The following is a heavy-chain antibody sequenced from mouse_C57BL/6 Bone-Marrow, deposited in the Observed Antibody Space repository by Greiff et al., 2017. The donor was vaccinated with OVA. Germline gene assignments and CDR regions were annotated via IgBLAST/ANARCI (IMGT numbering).Heavy chain of an antibody. J-gene: IGHJ1*03. CDR1: GYTFTSYW. Sequence: QVQLQQPGAELVKPGASVKMSCKASGYTFTSYWITWVKQRPGQGLEWIGDIYPGSGSTNYNEKFKSKATLTVDTSSSTAYMQLSSLTSEDSAVYYCARRYYSNFGGYFDVWGTGTTVTVSS. CDR3: ARRYYSNFGGYFDV. V-gene: IGHV1-55*01. CDR2: IYPGSGST. D-gene: IGHD2-5*01.